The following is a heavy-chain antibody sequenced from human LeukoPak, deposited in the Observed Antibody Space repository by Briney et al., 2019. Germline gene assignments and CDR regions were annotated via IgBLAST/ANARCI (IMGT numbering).Heavy chain of an antibody. CDR3: ARDPLGLSAALLDY. CDR2: INPSGGST. Sequence: ASLKVSCKASGYTFTSYYMHRVRQAPGQGLEWMGIINPSGGSTNYAHKFQGRVTMTRDTSTSTVYMELSSLRSEDTAVYYCARDPLGLSAALLDYWGQGTLVTVSS. D-gene: IGHD1-26*01. CDR1: GYTFTSYY. V-gene: IGHV1-46*01. J-gene: IGHJ4*02.